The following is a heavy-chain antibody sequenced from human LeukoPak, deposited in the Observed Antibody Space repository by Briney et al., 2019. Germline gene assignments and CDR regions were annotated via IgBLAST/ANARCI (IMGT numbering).Heavy chain of an antibody. J-gene: IGHJ1*01. V-gene: IGHV3-7*01. CDR2: IKQDGSEK. CDR1: GFTFSSHT. D-gene: IGHD6-19*01. CDR3: ARRYSSGWAEYFQH. Sequence: GGSLRLSCAVSGFTFSSHTMNWVRQAPGKGLEWVANIKQDGSEKYYVDSVKGRFTISRDNAKNSLYLQMNSLRAEDTAVYYCARRYSSGWAEYFQHWGQGTLVTVSS.